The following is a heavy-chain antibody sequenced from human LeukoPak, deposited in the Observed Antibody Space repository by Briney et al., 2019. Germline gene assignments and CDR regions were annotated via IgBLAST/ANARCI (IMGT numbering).Heavy chain of an antibody. CDR3: ARNAYSSSWYATPFDY. J-gene: IGHJ4*02. CDR1: GFTFSSYW. Sequence: GGSLRLSCAASGFTFSSYWMSWVRQAPGKGLEWVANIKQDGSEKYYVDSVKGRFTISRDNAKNSLYLQMNSLRAEDTAVYYCARNAYSSSWYATPFDYWGLGTLVTVSS. V-gene: IGHV3-7*04. CDR2: IKQDGSEK. D-gene: IGHD6-13*01.